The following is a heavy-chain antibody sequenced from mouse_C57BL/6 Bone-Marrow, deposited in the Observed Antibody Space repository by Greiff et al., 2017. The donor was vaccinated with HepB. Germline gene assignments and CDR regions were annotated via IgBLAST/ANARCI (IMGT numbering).Heavy chain of an antibody. CDR1: GFTFSDFY. CDR2: SRNKANDYTT. CDR3: ARDAPSSWFAY. Sequence: EVKVVDSGGGLVQSGRSLRLSCATSGFTFSDFYMEWVRQAPGKGLEWIAASRNKANDYTTEYSASVKGRFIVSRDTSQSILYLQMNALRAEDTAIYYCARDAPSSWFAYWGQGTLVTVSA. J-gene: IGHJ3*01. V-gene: IGHV7-1*01.